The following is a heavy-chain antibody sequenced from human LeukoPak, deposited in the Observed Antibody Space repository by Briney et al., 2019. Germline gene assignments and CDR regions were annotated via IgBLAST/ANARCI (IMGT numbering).Heavy chain of an antibody. V-gene: IGHV3-64D*09. Sequence: PGGSLRLSCSASGFSFSTYAMHWVRQAPGKGLEYVSSISTNGGSTYYADSVKGRFTISRDNSKNTLYLQMSSLRAEDTAVYYCLKVTDSGPVFHYYGMDVWGQGTTVIVSS. CDR3: LKVTDSGPVFHYYGMDV. CDR2: ISTNGGST. J-gene: IGHJ6*02. CDR1: GFSFSTYA. D-gene: IGHD3-10*01.